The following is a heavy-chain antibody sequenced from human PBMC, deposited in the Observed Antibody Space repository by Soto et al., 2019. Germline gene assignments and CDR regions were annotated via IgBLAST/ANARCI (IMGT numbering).Heavy chain of an antibody. J-gene: IGHJ4*02. CDR3: SARKGDASDY. V-gene: IGHV1-8*02. Sequence: QVQLVQSGAEVKKPGASVKVSCKASGYTFTSYDINWVRQATGQGLEWMGWMNPNSGNTGCAQKFQGRVTMTRNTTIRTADMVLSSRRSGETAVVYCSARKGDASDYWGRGPRVTVSS. CDR1: GYTFTSYD. CDR2: MNPNSGNT. D-gene: IGHD1-26*01.